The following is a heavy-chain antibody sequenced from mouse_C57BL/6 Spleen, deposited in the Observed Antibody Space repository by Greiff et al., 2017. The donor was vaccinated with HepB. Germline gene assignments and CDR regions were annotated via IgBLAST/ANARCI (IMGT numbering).Heavy chain of an antibody. CDR3: ARGWGFAY. Sequence: EVQRVESGGGLVKPGGSLKLSCAASGYTFSDYGMHWVRQAPEKGLEWVAYISSGSSTIYYADRVKGRFTISRDNAKNTRFLQMTSLRSEDTAMYDCARGWGFAYWGQGTLVTVSA. V-gene: IGHV5-17*01. D-gene: IGHD2-3*01. J-gene: IGHJ3*01. CDR2: ISSGSSTI. CDR1: GYTFSDYG.